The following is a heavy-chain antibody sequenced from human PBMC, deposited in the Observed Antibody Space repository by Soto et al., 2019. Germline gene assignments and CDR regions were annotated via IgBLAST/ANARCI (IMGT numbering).Heavy chain of an antibody. CDR1: GFTFSNAW. CDR2: IKSKTDGGTT. V-gene: IGHV3-15*07. CDR3: TTAPALAVELRIGWGMDV. J-gene: IGHJ6*02. D-gene: IGHD1-7*01. Sequence: EVQLVESGGGLVKPGGSLRLSCAASGFTFSNAWMNWVRQAPGKGLEWVGRIKSKTDGGTTDYAAPVKGRFTISRDDSKNTLYLQMNSLKTEDTAVYYCTTAPALAVELRIGWGMDVWDQGTTVTVSS.